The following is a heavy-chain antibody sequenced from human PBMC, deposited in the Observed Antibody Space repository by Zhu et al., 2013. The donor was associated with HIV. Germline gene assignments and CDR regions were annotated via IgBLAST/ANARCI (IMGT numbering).Heavy chain of an antibody. CDR1: GGTFYTLT. CDR2: IMPIFGKP. J-gene: IGHJ6*02. Sequence: QVHLEQSGAEVKKPGSSVRVSCTASGGTFYTLTIHWVRQAPGLGLEWMGGIMPIFGKPSPARKFQDRVTITADESTSTAYMELSSLRSEDTAVYYCARGDYDILTGYERYYYGMDVWGQGTTVTVSS. CDR3: ARGDYDILTGYERYYYGMDV. D-gene: IGHD3-9*01. V-gene: IGHV1-69*01.